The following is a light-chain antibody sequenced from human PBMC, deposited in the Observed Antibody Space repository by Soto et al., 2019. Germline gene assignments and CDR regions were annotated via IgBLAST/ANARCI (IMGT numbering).Light chain of an antibody. J-gene: IGLJ3*02. Sequence: QSALTQPPSASGSPGQSVTISCTGTRSDVGNYHHVSWYQQHPGKAPKLMIFEVDKRPSGVPHRFFGSKSGNTASLTVSGLQPEDEADYYCSSYSGSNDLVFGGGTKLTVL. CDR1: RSDVGNYHH. V-gene: IGLV2-8*01. CDR2: EVD. CDR3: SSYSGSNDLV.